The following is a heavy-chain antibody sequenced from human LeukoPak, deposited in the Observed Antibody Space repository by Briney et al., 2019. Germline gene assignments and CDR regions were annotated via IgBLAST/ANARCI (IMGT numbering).Heavy chain of an antibody. CDR3: ARIQEANYYYMDV. J-gene: IGHJ6*03. CDR2: IDHRGNT. V-gene: IGHV4-59*08. D-gene: IGHD1-1*01. CDR1: GGSISSYY. Sequence: SETLSLTCTVSGGSISSYYWSWIRQPPGKGLEWIGSIDHRGNTYYRPSLKSRVIISLDTLKNQFSLKLSSVNAADTAVYYCARIQEANYYYMDVWGKGTAVTVSS.